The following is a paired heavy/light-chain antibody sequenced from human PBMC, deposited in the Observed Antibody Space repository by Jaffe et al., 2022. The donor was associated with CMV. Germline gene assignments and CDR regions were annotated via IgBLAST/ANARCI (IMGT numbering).Light chain of an antibody. V-gene: IGKV1-5*03. Sequence: DIQMTQSPSTLSASVGDGVTITCRASQHINKWLAWYQQKPGKAPNILIYKASTLQSGVPSRFSGSGSRTEFTLTISSLQPDDFATYYCLQYLTYPYTFGQGTKVEI. CDR3: LQYLTYPYT. J-gene: IGKJ2*01. CDR1: QHINKW. CDR2: KAS.
Heavy chain of an antibody. CDR3: ATVDRTEGTPLD. V-gene: IGHV3-30*03. CDR2: ISSDGENK. J-gene: IGHJ4*02. CDR1: GFSFVSYG. Sequence: QVHLVESGGGVVQPGRSLRLSCVASGFSFVSYGFHWVRQAPGKGLEWVAVISSDGENKYYADTVKGRFTVSRDTPKSTLYLQMDSLRIEDAAVYYCATVDRTEGTPLDWGPGTLVTVSS.